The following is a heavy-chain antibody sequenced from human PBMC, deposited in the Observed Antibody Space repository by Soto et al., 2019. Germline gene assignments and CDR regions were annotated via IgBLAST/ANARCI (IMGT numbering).Heavy chain of an antibody. CDR1: GGSFSGYY. D-gene: IGHD2-15*01. V-gene: IGHV4-34*01. CDR2: INHSGST. J-gene: IGHJ4*02. CDR3: ARERLGYCSGGSCYNPIDY. Sequence: QVQLQQWGAGLLKPSETLSLTCAVYGGSFSGYYWSWIRQPPGKGLEWIGEINHSGSTNYNPSLKSRVTISVDTSKNQFSLKLSSVTAADTAVYHCARERLGYCSGGSCYNPIDYWGQGTLVTVSS.